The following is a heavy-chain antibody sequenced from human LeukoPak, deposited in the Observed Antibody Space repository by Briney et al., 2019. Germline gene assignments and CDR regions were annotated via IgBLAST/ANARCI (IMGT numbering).Heavy chain of an antibody. J-gene: IGHJ5*02. Sequence: SETLSLTCTVSGGSISSYYWSWIRQPPGKGLEWIGYIYYSGSTNYNPSLKSRVTISVDTSKHQFSLKLSSVTAADTAIYYCARGRMTAADNWFDPWGQGTLVTVSS. CDR3: ARGRMTAADNWFDP. D-gene: IGHD6-13*01. CDR2: IYYSGST. V-gene: IGHV4-59*12. CDR1: GGSISSYY.